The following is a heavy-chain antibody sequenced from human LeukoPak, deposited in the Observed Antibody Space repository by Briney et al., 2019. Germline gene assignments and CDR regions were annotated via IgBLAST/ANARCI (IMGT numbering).Heavy chain of an antibody. D-gene: IGHD2-15*01. Sequence: GGSLRLSCTVSGFTVSSNSMSWVRQAPGKGLEWVSGISGSGGSTYYADSVKGRFTISRDNSKNTLYLQMNSLRAEDTAVYYCASLGYCSGGSCSPSMDVWGKGTTVTVSS. CDR1: GFTVSSNS. CDR3: ASLGYCSGGSCSPSMDV. J-gene: IGHJ6*04. V-gene: IGHV3-23*01. CDR2: ISGSGGST.